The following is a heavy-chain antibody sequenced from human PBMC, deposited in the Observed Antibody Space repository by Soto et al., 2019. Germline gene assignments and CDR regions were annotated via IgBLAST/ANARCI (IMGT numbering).Heavy chain of an antibody. Sequence: SETLSLTCAFSVCSITNGYYWGWVRQPPGKGLEWIGSIYHSGNTYYNPSLKSRVTISLDTSKNQFSLKLTSVTAADTAMYYCARVKLAGRGSFKYWGQGTLVLVSS. V-gene: IGHV4-38-2*01. CDR2: IYHSGNT. CDR1: VCSITNGYY. D-gene: IGHD3-3*02. CDR3: ARVKLAGRGSFKY. J-gene: IGHJ4*02.